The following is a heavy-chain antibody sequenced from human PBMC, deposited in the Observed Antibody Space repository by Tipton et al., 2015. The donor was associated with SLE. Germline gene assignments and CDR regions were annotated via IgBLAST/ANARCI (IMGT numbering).Heavy chain of an antibody. D-gene: IGHD1-1*01. CDR3: AGTGKDAFDI. CDR2: IYYSGST. V-gene: IGHV4-61*05. Sequence: TLSLTCTVSGGSISSSNYYWSWIRQPPGKGLEWIGYIYYSGSTNYNPSLKSRVTISVDTSKNQFSLKLSSVTAADTAVYYCAGTGKDAFDIWGQGTMVTVSS. J-gene: IGHJ3*02. CDR1: GGSISSSNYY.